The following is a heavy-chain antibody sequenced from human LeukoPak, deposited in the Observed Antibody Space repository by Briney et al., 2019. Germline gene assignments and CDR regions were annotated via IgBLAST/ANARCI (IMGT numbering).Heavy chain of an antibody. Sequence: GGSLRLSCAASGFTFSSYEMNWVRQAPGKGLEWVSYISSSGSNIYYADSVKGRFTISRDNAKNSLFLQMNSLRAEDTAVYYCARDGVDILTGYYQNGMDVWGKGTTVTVSS. J-gene: IGHJ6*04. D-gene: IGHD3-9*01. V-gene: IGHV3-48*03. CDR1: GFTFSSYE. CDR3: ARDGVDILTGYYQNGMDV. CDR2: ISSSGSNI.